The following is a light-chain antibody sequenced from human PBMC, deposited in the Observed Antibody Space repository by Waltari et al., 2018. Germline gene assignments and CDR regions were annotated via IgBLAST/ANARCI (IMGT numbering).Light chain of an antibody. J-gene: IGLJ1*01. CDR3: CAYAGSSIYV. V-gene: IGLV2-23*01. CDR1: NRDVGNYNL. Sequence: QSALTQPAAVSGSPGQSITISCAGSNRDVGNYNLVSWYQQHPGEAPKLLIFETTKRPSGVSYRFSGSRSGNTASLTISGLQAEDEAEYSCCAYAGSSIYVFGSGTRVTVL. CDR2: ETT.